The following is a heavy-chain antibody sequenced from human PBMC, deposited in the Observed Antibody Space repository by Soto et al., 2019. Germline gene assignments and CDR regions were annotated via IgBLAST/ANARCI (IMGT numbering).Heavy chain of an antibody. V-gene: IGHV4-30-2*01. D-gene: IGHD2-15*01. CDR3: ARGQVVAAQL. CDR2: IYHSGST. J-gene: IGHJ4*02. CDR1: GGSISSGGYS. Sequence: QQQLQESGSGLVKPSQTLSLTCAVSGGSISSGGYSWSWIRRPPGKGLEWIGYIYHSGSTYYNPSLKSRVTISVDRSKHQFSLKLSSVTAADTAVYYCARGQVVAAQLWGQGTLVTVSS.